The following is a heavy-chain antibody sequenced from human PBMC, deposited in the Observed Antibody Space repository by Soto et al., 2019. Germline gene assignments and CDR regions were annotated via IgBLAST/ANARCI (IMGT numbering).Heavy chain of an antibody. J-gene: IGHJ5*02. CDR1: GYSISSGYS. V-gene: IGHV4-38-2*01. CDR3: ARQRITMVGGVVPNWFDP. CDR2: IYHSGST. D-gene: IGHD3-10*01. Sequence: QVQLQESGPGLVKPSETLSLTCAVSGYSISSGYSWGLIRHPPGRALEWIGSIYHSGSTYYHPSVKGRVTIALGTSNNQFSLKLRSVTAEDTAVYYCARQRITMVGGVVPNWFDPWGQGTLVTVSA.